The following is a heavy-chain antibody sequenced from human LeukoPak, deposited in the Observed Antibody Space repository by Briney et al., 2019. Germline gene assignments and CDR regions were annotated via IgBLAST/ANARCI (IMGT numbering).Heavy chain of an antibody. J-gene: IGHJ4*02. CDR2: ISWNSGSI. CDR3: AKDGYNSLDY. CDR1: GFTFDVYA. D-gene: IGHD5-24*01. V-gene: IGHV3-9*01. Sequence: GRSLRLSCAASGFTFDVYAMHWVRQAPGKGLEWVSGISWNSGSIGYADSVKGRFTISRDNAKNSLYLQMNSLRAEDTALYYCAKDGYNSLDYWGQGTLVTVSS.